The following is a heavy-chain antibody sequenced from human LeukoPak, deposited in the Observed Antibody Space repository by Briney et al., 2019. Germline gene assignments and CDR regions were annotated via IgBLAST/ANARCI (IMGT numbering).Heavy chain of an antibody. D-gene: IGHD4-11*01. J-gene: IGHJ4*02. V-gene: IGHV3-23*01. CDR3: AKDSATVTHYFFDY. CDR2: ISGSGGTT. Sequence: PGGSLRLSCAASGLTFSSYAMSWVRQAPGKGLEWVSVISGSGGTTYYADSVKGRFAISRDNSKNTLYLQMNSLRAEDTAVYYCAKDSATVTHYFFDYWGQGTLVTVSS. CDR1: GLTFSSYA.